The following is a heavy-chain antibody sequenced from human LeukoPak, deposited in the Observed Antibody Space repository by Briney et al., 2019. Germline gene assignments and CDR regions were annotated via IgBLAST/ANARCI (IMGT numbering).Heavy chain of an antibody. CDR3: ARDRYSSGFDP. CDR2: IYYSGST. CDR1: GGSISSSSYY. D-gene: IGHD6-19*01. J-gene: IGHJ5*02. V-gene: IGHV4-39*07. Sequence: SETLSLTCTVSGGSISSSSYYWGWIRQPPGKGLEWIGSIYYSGSTYYNPSLKSRVTISVDTSKNQFSLKLSSVTAADTAVYYCARDRYSSGFDPWGQGTLVTVSS.